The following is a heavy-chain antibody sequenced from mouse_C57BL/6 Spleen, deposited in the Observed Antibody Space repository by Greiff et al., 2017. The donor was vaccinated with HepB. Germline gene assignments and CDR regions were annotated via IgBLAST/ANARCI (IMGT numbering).Heavy chain of an antibody. CDR1: GFTFTSYG. CDR2: VYPRSGNT. V-gene: IGHV1-81*01. J-gene: IGHJ1*03. CDR3: ARGTVHGPTTGDV. Sequence: QVQLQQSGAVLARPGASVKLSCKASGFTFTSYGISWVKQRTGQGLEWIGEVYPRSGNTYYNEKFKGKATMTADKSSSTAYMELRSLTSEDSAVYLCARGTVHGPTTGDVWGTGTTVTVSS. D-gene: IGHD1-1*01.